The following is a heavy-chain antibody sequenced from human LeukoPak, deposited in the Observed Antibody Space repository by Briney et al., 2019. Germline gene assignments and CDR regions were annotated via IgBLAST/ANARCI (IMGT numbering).Heavy chain of an antibody. V-gene: IGHV3-11*04. CDR3: ARGGAVAGLY. Sequence: GGSLRLSCAASGITFSKVWMSWVRQAPGKGLEWVSYISSSGSTTYYADSVKGRFTISRDNAKNSLYLQMNSLRGEDTAVYYCARGGAVAGLYWGQGTLVTVSS. CDR1: GITFSKVW. J-gene: IGHJ4*02. D-gene: IGHD6-19*01. CDR2: ISSSGSTT.